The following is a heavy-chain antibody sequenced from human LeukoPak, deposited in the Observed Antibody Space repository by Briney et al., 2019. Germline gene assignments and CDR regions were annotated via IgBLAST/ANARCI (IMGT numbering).Heavy chain of an antibody. V-gene: IGHV3-23*01. Sequence: GGSLRLSCAASGFTFNSYAMTWVRQAPGRGLEWVSVISGTGGKTYYADSVKGRFTISRDNSRNTLYLQLNSLRSEDSALYSCAKAHNLRQEWLQFSLDYWGQGTLVTVSS. CDR1: GFTFNSYA. D-gene: IGHD5-24*01. CDR3: AKAHNLRQEWLQFSLDY. CDR2: ISGTGGKT. J-gene: IGHJ4*02.